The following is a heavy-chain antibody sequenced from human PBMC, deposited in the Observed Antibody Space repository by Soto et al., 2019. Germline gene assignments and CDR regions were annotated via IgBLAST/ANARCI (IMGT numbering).Heavy chain of an antibody. CDR2: INPNSGGT. Sequence: ASVKVSCKASGYTFTGYYMHWVRQAPGQGLEWMGWINPNSGGTNYAQKFQGWVTMTRDTSISTAYMELSRLRSDDTAVYYCARGMAAGDWGGMGVWGQGTTVTVSS. CDR1: GYTFTGYY. J-gene: IGHJ6*02. D-gene: IGHD2-21*02. V-gene: IGHV1-2*04. CDR3: ARGMAAGDWGGMGV.